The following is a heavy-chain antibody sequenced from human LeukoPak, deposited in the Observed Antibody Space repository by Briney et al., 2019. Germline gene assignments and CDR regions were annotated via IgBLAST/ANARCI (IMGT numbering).Heavy chain of an antibody. CDR1: GFTFSTLA. D-gene: IGHD4-17*01. V-gene: IGHV3-21*01. Sequence: GGSLRLSCAASGFTFSTLAMTWVRQAPGKGLEWVSTINFSGGNAYYADSVKGRFTISRDNAKNSLYLQMNSLRADDTAVYYCARLYGYGDLYYFDYWGQGSLVTVPS. J-gene: IGHJ4*02. CDR3: ARLYGYGDLYYFDY. CDR2: INFSGGNA.